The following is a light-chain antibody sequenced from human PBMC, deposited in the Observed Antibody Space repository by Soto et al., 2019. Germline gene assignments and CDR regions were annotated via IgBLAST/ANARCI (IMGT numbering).Light chain of an antibody. Sequence: QSVLTQPPSASGTPGQRVTISCSGSSSNIGSNYVYWYQQLPGTAPKSLIYSNNQRPSGVPDRFSGSKSGTSASLAISGLRSEDEADYFCAAWDDSLSAVVFGGGTKVTVL. CDR1: SSNIGSNY. CDR2: SNN. V-gene: IGLV1-47*02. J-gene: IGLJ2*01. CDR3: AAWDDSLSAVV.